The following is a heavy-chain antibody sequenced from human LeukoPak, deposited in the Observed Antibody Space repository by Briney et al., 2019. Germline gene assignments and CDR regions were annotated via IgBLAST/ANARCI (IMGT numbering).Heavy chain of an antibody. Sequence: SETLSLTCAVSGVAISRGGYAWNWIRQPPGKGLEWIAYIYHSGTTYYNPSLKSRATISVDTSKNQFSLKLSSVTAADTAVYYCAIKPPSGWFGTGWLDPWGQRTLVTVSS. J-gene: IGHJ5*02. V-gene: IGHV4-30-4*07. D-gene: IGHD3-10*01. CDR1: GVAISRGGYA. CDR3: AIKPPSGWFGTGWLDP. CDR2: IYHSGTT.